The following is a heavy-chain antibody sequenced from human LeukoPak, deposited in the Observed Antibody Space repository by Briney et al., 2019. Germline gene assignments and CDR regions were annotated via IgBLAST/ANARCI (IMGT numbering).Heavy chain of an antibody. CDR1: GFPFSSYA. V-gene: IGHV3-23*01. Sequence: GGSLRLSCAASGFPFSSYAMSWVRQAPGKGLEWVSAISGSGGSTYYADSVKGRFTISRDNSKNTLYLQMNSLRDEDTALYYCARARRGSSYYFDSWGQGTLVTVSS. CDR3: ARARRGSSYYFDS. CDR2: ISGSGGST. J-gene: IGHJ4*02. D-gene: IGHD3-10*01.